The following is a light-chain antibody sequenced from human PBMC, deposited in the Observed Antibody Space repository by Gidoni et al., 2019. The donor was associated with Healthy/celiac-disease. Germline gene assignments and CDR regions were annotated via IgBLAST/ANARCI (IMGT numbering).Light chain of an antibody. Sequence: QSALTQPAPVSGSPGQSITISCTGTSSDVGGYNYVSWHQQHPGKAPKLMIYDVSNRPSGVSNRFSGSKSGNTASLTISGLQAEDEADYYCSSYTSSSTPWVFGGGTKLTVL. CDR3: SSYTSSSTPWV. V-gene: IGLV2-14*01. CDR1: SSDVGGYNY. CDR2: DVS. J-gene: IGLJ3*02.